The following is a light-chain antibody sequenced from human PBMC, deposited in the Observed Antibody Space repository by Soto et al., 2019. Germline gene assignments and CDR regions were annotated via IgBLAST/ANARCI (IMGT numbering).Light chain of an antibody. CDR2: GAS. J-gene: IGKJ5*01. V-gene: IGKV3-15*01. CDR3: QQYNNWPPDT. Sequence: EIVMTQSPATLSVSPGERATLSCRASQSVSSNLAWYQQKPRQAPRLLIYGASTRATGIPARFSGSGSGTEFTLTISSLQSEDFAVYYCQQYNNWPPDTFGQGTRREIK. CDR1: QSVSSN.